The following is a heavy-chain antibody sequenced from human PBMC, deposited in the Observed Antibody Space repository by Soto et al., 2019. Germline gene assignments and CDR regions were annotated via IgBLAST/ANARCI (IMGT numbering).Heavy chain of an antibody. J-gene: IGHJ4*02. D-gene: IGHD2-21*02. V-gene: IGHV1-18*01. CDR1: GYTFTSYG. CDR2: ISAYNGNT. Sequence: QVQLVQSGAEVKKPGASVKVSCKASGYTFTSYGISWVRQAPGQGLEWMGWISAYNGNTNYAQKLQGRVTMTTDTSTSTAYLELRSLRSDDTAVYYCARYQIRRSYCGGDCYPSDYWGQGTLVTVSS. CDR3: ARYQIRRSYCGGDCYPSDY.